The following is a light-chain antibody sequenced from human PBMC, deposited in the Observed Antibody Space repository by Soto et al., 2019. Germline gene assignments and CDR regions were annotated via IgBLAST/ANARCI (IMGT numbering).Light chain of an antibody. V-gene: IGKV3-15*01. CDR2: GAS. Sequence: EIVLTQSPATLSVSPGERATLSCRASHSVSSNLAWYQQRPGQAPRLLISGASTRATGIPARFSGSGSGTEFTLTISSLQSVDFGVYYCQQYHNWPQTFGQGTKVDI. CDR1: HSVSSN. CDR3: QQYHNWPQT. J-gene: IGKJ1*01.